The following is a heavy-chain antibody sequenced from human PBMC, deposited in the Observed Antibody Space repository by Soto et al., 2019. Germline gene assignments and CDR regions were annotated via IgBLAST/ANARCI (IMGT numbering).Heavy chain of an antibody. CDR2: INSDGSST. CDR1: GFTFSSYW. Sequence: PGGSLRLSCAASGFTFSSYWMHWVRQAPGKGLVWVSRINSDGSSTSYADSVKGRFTISRDNAKNTLYLQMNSLRAEDTAVYYCATVAPPYYYYYGMDVWGQGTTVTVSS. D-gene: IGHD2-21*01. CDR3: ATVAPPYYYYYGMDV. J-gene: IGHJ6*02. V-gene: IGHV3-74*01.